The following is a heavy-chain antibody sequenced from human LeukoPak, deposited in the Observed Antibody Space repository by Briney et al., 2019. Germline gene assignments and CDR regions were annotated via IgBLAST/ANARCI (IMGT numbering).Heavy chain of an antibody. J-gene: IGHJ3*02. CDR1: GYTFTGYY. V-gene: IGHV1-2*02. D-gene: IGHD1-26*01. Sequence: ASVKVSCKASGYTFTGYYMHWVRQAPGQGLEWMGWINPNSGGTNYAQKFQGRVTMTRDTSISTAYMELSRLRSEDTAVYYCAREGYSGSYRDAFDIWGQGTMVTVSS. CDR2: INPNSGGT. CDR3: AREGYSGSYRDAFDI.